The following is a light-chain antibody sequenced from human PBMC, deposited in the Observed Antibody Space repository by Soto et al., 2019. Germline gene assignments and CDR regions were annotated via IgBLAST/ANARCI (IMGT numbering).Light chain of an antibody. CDR1: RSDIGAYNY. J-gene: IGLJ1*01. Sequence: QSALTQPPSASGSPGQSVTISCSGTRSDIGAYNYVSWYQQHPGKAPKLMIYDVFKRPSGVPDRFSGSKSGNTASLTVSGLQAEDEADYYCTSYAGSNNVCVFGTGTKLTVL. CDR3: TSYAGSNNVCV. CDR2: DVF. V-gene: IGLV2-8*01.